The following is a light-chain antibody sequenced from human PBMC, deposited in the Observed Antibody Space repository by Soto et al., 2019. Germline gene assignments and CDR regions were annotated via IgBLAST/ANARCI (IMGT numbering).Light chain of an antibody. Sequence: QSALTQPASVSGSPGQSTTISCTGTSSDVGSSNFVSWYQQHPGKAPKLIFYEVSNRPPGLSDRFSGSKSGTTASLTISGLQAEDEADYFCSSYTTNKTLLFGGGTKVTVL. CDR3: SSYTTNKTLL. J-gene: IGLJ2*01. CDR2: EVS. V-gene: IGLV2-14*01. CDR1: SSDVGSSNF.